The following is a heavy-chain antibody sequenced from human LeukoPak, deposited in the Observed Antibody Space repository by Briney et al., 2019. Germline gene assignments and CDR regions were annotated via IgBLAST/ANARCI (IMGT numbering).Heavy chain of an antibody. D-gene: IGHD6-13*01. CDR3: ARASPGNSSWRYDPDAFDI. CDR1: GGSFSSHA. CDR2: VILILGTA. J-gene: IGHJ3*02. V-gene: IGHV1-69*01. Sequence: GSSVKVSCKASGGSFSSHAISWLRLDPGPGIEWLGGVILILGTANYAQKFRGRVTITADESTSTAYMELSSLRAEDTAVCYCARASPGNSSWRYDPDAFDIWGQGTMVIVSS.